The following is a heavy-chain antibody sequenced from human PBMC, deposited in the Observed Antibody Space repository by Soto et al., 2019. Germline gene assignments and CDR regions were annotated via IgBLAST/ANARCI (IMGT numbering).Heavy chain of an antibody. Sequence: GGSLRLSCAASGFTFSNYAMSWVRQAPGKGLEWVSTISGGGGIYYADSVKGRFTISRDNSKNTLYLQMNSLRAEDTAVYYCAKVLCLEGLCYYYYGLDVWGQGTTVTVSS. CDR1: GFTFSNYA. V-gene: IGHV3-23*01. CDR3: AKVLCLEGLCYYYYGLDV. D-gene: IGHD1-1*01. CDR2: ISGGGGI. J-gene: IGHJ6*02.